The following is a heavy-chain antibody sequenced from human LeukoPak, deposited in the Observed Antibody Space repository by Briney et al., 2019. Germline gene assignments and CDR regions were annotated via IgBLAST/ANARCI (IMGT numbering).Heavy chain of an antibody. V-gene: IGHV3-48*02. J-gene: IGHJ4*02. Sequence: PGGSLRLSCAASGFTFSTYSMNWVRQAPGKGLEWVSYISGSSSIIYYADSVKGRFTISRDNAKNSLYLQMSSLRDEDTAVHYCARERLGGTWELDYWGQGTLVTVSS. CDR3: ARERLGGTWELDY. CDR2: ISGSSSII. D-gene: IGHD2-15*01. CDR1: GFTFSTYS.